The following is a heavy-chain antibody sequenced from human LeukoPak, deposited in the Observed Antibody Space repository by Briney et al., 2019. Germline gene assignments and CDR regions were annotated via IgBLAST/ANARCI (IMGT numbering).Heavy chain of an antibody. CDR1: GGSIGSGGFS. CDR2: IYHSGIT. D-gene: IGHD3-10*01. Sequence: SETLSLTCAVSGGSIGSGGFSWSWIRLPPGKGLECIGYIYHSGITYYNPSLKSRVTISIDGSKNQFSLTLSSVTAADTAVYYCARGSGFYYGSGSPPTAVDVWGQGTTVTVSS. V-gene: IGHV4-30-2*01. CDR3: ARGSGFYYGSGSPPTAVDV. J-gene: IGHJ6*02.